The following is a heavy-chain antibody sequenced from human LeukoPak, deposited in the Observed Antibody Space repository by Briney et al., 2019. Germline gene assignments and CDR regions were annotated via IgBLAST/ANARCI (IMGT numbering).Heavy chain of an antibody. CDR3: ARGLGYGSGSYSAFDY. J-gene: IGHJ4*02. D-gene: IGHD3-10*01. V-gene: IGHV3-21*01. Sequence: KPGWSLRLSCVGSGFTFNYYAINWVRQAPGKGLEWVSSISTSSSNIYYADSVKGRFTISRDNAKNSLYLQMNSLRAEDTAVYYCARGLGYGSGSYSAFDYWGQGTLVTVSS. CDR1: GFTFNYYA. CDR2: ISTSSSNI.